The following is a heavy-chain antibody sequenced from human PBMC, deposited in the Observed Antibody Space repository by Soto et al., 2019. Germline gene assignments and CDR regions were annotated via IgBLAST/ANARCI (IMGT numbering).Heavy chain of an antibody. CDR3: ARESEDLTSNFDY. CDR2: ISSTTNYI. CDR1: GFTFTRYS. Sequence: EVQLVESGGGLVKPGGSLRLSCAASGFTFTRYSMNWVRQAPGKGLEWVSSISSTTNYIYYADSMKGRFTVSRENAKNSVYLEMNSLIAEDTAVYYGARESEDLTSNFDYWGQGTLGTVCS. J-gene: IGHJ4*02. V-gene: IGHV3-21*01.